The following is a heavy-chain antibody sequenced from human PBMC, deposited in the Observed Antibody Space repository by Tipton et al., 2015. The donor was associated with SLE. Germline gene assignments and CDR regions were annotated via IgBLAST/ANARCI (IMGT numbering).Heavy chain of an antibody. CDR1: GFAFSSYG. V-gene: IGHV3-30*18. J-gene: IGHJ6*02. CDR2: ISHDETSK. Sequence: SLRLSCAASGFAFSSYGLHWVRQAPGKGLEWLALISHDETSKYYADSVKGRFTISRDNSQNTLYLQMNSLRTEDTAVYYCAKDRANVLGGFFYYGMDVWGQGTTVTVSS. CDR3: AKDRANVLGGFFYYGMDV. D-gene: IGHD3-10*01.